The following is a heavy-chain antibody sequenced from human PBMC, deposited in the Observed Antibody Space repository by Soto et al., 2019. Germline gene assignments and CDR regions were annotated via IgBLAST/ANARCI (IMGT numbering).Heavy chain of an antibody. V-gene: IGHV4-39*01. CDR2: IYYSGST. CDR1: GGSISSSSYY. D-gene: IGHD3-22*01. Sequence: SETLSLTCTVSGGSISSSSYYWGWIRQPPGKGLEWIGSIYYSGSTYYNPSLKSRVTISVDTSKNQFSLKLSSVTAADTAVYYCARGPYYYDSSGYYNYWGQGTLVTVSS. CDR3: ARGPYYYDSSGYYNY. J-gene: IGHJ4*02.